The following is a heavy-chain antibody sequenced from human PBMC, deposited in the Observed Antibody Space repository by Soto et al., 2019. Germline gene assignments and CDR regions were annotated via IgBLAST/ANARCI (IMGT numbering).Heavy chain of an antibody. CDR3: ATGVIWIGYFTVDS. V-gene: IGHV1-69*13. J-gene: IGHJ4*02. D-gene: IGHD3-3*01. Sequence: SAKVSCEASGGRFENTAINWVRQTHGQGLEWLGGFIPVYRTLNYAQKFQGRVTITADESTGTAYMTLSSLASDDTAVYYCATGVIWIGYFTVDSWGQGTRVTVSS. CDR1: GGRFENTA. CDR2: FIPVYRTL.